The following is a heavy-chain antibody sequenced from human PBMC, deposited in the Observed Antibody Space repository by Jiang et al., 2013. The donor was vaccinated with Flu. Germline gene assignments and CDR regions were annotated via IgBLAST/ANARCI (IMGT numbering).Heavy chain of an antibody. CDR2: IDPRSSYT. CDR3: ARHALGSSGWHYFD. CDR1: GYTFTNYW. V-gene: IGHV5-10-1*01. J-gene: IGHJ4*01. Sequence: GAEVKKPGESLTLSCKTSGYTFTNYWITVGAPDDPGKAWSGVGRIDPRSSYTSYSPSFQGHVTLTVDKSIITAYLQWSSLEASDTAMYYCARHALGSSGWHYFD. D-gene: IGHD6-25*01.